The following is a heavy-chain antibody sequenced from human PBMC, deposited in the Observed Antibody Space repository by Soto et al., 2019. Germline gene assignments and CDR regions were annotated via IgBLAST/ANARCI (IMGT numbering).Heavy chain of an antibody. CDR2: IKQDGSEK. CDR3: ARHGIRKLGVFDY. D-gene: IGHD1-1*01. V-gene: IGHV3-7*01. Sequence: EVQLVESGGGLVQPGGSLRLSCAASGFTFSSYWMSWVRQAPGKGLEWVANIKQDGSEKYYVDSVKGRFTISRDNAKNSLYLQMNSLRAEDTAVYYWARHGIRKLGVFDYWGQGTLVTVSS. J-gene: IGHJ4*02. CDR1: GFTFSSYW.